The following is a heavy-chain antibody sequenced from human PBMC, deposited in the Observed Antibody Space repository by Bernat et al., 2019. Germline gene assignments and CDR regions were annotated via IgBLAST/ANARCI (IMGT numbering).Heavy chain of an antibody. CDR3: ARTYYDFWSGQYYYYYMDV. CDR1: GYTFTSYA. Sequence: QVQLVQSGSELKKPGASVKVSCKASGYTFTSYAMNWVRQAPGQGLEWMGWINTNTGNPTYAQGFTGRLVFSLDTSVSTAYLQICSLKAEDTAVYYCARTYYDFWSGQYYYYYMDVWGKGTTVTVSS. V-gene: IGHV7-4-1*01. J-gene: IGHJ6*03. D-gene: IGHD3-3*01. CDR2: INTNTGNP.